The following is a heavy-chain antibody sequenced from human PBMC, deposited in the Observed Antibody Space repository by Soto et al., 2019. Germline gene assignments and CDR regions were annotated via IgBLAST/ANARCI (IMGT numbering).Heavy chain of an antibody. CDR3: ARVSMSTVSWGFDP. CDR1: GDSITSNH. J-gene: IGHJ5*02. V-gene: IGHV4-59*01. Sequence: SETLSLTCAVSGDSITSNHWNWIRQPPGRGLEWIGYIYNSGTTKYNPSLKSRVIISVDTSKNQLSLKLSSVTAADTAVYYCARVSMSTVSWGFDPWGQGTLVTVSS. CDR2: IYNSGTT. D-gene: IGHD4-4*01.